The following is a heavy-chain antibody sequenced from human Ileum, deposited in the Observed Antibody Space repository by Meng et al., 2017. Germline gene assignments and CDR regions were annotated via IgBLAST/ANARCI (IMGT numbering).Heavy chain of an antibody. Sequence: QFHLRQSGPEVEKPGAAGWCLCKALGYTFGSYVICWVRQAPGQGLEWMGWFVNYVDTYPAPKFQGRVTMTTDTHTNTAFMELRSLTSDDTAVYYCASGTPGRSYCDYWGQGTLVTVSS. J-gene: IGHJ4*02. CDR2: FVNYVDT. CDR1: GYTFGSYV. V-gene: IGHV1-18*01. CDR3: ASGTPGRSYCDY. D-gene: IGHD2-15*01.